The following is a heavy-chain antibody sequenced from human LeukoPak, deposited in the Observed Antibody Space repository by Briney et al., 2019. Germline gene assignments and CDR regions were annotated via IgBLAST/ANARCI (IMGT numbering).Heavy chain of an antibody. CDR2: ISGSGGST. V-gene: IGHV3-23*01. J-gene: IGHJ4*02. CDR1: GFTFSSYA. CDR3: AKFTRSEYSSSWQGDY. Sequence: GGSLRLSCAAYGFTFSSYAMSLVRQAPGKGLEWVSAISGSGGSTYYADSVKGRFTISRDNSKNTLYLQMNSLRAEDTAVYYCAKFTRSEYSSSWQGDYWGQGTLVTVSS. D-gene: IGHD6-13*01.